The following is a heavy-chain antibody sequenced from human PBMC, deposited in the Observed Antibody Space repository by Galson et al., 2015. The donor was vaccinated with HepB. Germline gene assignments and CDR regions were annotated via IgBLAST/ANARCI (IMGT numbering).Heavy chain of an antibody. J-gene: IGHJ3*02. CDR2: INPSGGST. CDR1: GYTFTSYY. D-gene: IGHD2-21*02. V-gene: IGHV1-46*01. Sequence: SVKVSCKASGYTFTSYYMHWVRQAPGQGLEWMGIINPSGGSTSYAQKFQGRVTMTRDTSTSTVYMELSSLRAEDTAVYYCAKDLVVVTAIEAADAFDIWGQGTMVTVSS. CDR3: AKDLVVVTAIEAADAFDI.